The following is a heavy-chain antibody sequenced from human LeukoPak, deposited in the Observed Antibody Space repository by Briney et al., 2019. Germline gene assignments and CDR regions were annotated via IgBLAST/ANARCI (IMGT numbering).Heavy chain of an antibody. CDR3: ARKRDGYNCFDS. V-gene: IGHV4-34*01. Sequence: SETLSLTCAVYGGSFSGYYWSWIRQSPGKGREWIGEINHGGSTNFNASLKSRVTLSVDTSKNQFSLNLNSVTAADTAVYYCARKRDGYNCFDSWGQGTLVTVSS. D-gene: IGHD5-24*01. CDR2: INHGGST. CDR1: GGSFSGYY. J-gene: IGHJ4*02.